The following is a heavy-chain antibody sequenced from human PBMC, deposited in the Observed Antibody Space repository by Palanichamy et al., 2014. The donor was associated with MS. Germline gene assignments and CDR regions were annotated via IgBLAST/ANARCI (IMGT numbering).Heavy chain of an antibody. CDR3: VRFQDTSSVDRWFDP. J-gene: IGHJ5*02. D-gene: IGHD5-12*01. V-gene: IGHV3-48*02. CDR2: ISASGTSI. Sequence: EVQLVESGGGLIQPGGSLRLSCAASGFTFSIYSVSWLRQAPGKGLEWVSYISASGTSIYYADSVKGRFTISRDNAKNSLFLQMNSLRDEDTAVYYCVRFQDTSSVDRWFDPWGQGTLVTVSS. CDR1: GFTFSIYS.